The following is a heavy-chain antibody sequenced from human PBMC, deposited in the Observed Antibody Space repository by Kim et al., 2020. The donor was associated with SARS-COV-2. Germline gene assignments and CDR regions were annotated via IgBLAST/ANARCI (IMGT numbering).Heavy chain of an antibody. J-gene: IGHJ5*02. CDR2: IYYSGST. CDR1: GGSISSSSYY. Sequence: SETLSLTCTVSGGSISSSSYYWGWIRQPPGKGLEWIGSIYYSGSTYYNPSLKSRVTISVDTSKNQFSLKLSSVTAADTAVYYCAVVVPAAIRGSIDWFDPWAQETLVTLSS. V-gene: IGHV4-39*01. CDR3: AVVVPAAIRGSIDWFDP. D-gene: IGHD2-2*02.